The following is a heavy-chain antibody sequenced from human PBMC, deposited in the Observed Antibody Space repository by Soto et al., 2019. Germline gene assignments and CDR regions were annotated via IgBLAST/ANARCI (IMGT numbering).Heavy chain of an antibody. CDR2: ISSSSSYI. CDR3: ARDSGPKSPAYYYYDMDV. V-gene: IGHV3-21*01. Sequence: EVQLVESGGGLVKPGGSLRLSCAASGFTFSSYSMNWVRKAPGKGLEWVPSISSSSSYIYYADSVKGRFTISRDNAKNSLYLQMNSLRAEDTAVYYCARDSGPKSPAYYYYDMDVWGKGTTVTVSS. CDR1: GFTFSSYS. J-gene: IGHJ6*03.